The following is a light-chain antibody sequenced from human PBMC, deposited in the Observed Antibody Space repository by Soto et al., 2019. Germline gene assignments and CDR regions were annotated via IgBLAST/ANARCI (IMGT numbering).Light chain of an antibody. CDR1: SSSIGAGYD. CDR2: GNF. J-gene: IGLJ1*01. V-gene: IGLV1-40*01. CDR3: CSYAGSYFV. Sequence: QSVLTQPPSVSGAPGQRVTISCAGGSSSIGAGYDVHWYQQLPGTAPKLLIYGNFNRPSGVPDRFSGSKSGTSASLAITGLQAGDEADYYCCSYAGSYFVFGTGTKLTVL.